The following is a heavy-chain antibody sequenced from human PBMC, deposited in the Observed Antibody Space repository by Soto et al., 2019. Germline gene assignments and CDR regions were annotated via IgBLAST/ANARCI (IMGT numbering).Heavy chain of an antibody. Sequence: VRQMPGKGLEWMGIIYPGDTDTRYSPSFHGQVTISADKSISTTYLKWSSLKASDTAMYYCESLFGSGWSGFDPLGQGTLVPVTS. CDR3: ESLFGSGWSGFDP. J-gene: IGHJ5*02. CDR2: IYPGDTDT. D-gene: IGHD6-19*01. V-gene: IGHV5-51*01.